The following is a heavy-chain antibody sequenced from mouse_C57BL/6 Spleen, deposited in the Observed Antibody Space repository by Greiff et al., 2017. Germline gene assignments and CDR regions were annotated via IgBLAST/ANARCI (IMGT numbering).Heavy chain of an antibody. J-gene: IGHJ3*01. D-gene: IGHD4-1*01. V-gene: IGHV1-26*01. CDR2: INPNNGGT. CDR3: ARNWDVSHFAY. CDR1: GYTFTDYY. Sequence: EVQLQQSGPELVKPGASVKISCKASGYTFTDYYMNWVKQSHGKSLEWIGDINPNNGGTSYNQKFKGKATLTVDKSSSTAYMELRSLTSEDSAVYYCARNWDVSHFAYWGQGTLVTVSA.